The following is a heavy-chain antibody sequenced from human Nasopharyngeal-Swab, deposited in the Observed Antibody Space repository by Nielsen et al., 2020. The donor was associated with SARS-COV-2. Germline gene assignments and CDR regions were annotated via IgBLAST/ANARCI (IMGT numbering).Heavy chain of an antibody. V-gene: IGHV1-24*01. J-gene: IGHJ4*02. CDR3: ATDLMVAARPWGSFDY. CDR2: FDPEDGET. CDR1: GYTLTELS. D-gene: IGHD6-6*01. Sequence: ASVKVPCKVSGYTLTELSMHWVRQAPGKGLEWMGGFDPEDGETIYAQKFQGRVTMTEDTSTDTAYMELSSLRSEDTAVYYCATDLMVAARPWGSFDYWGQGTLVTVSS.